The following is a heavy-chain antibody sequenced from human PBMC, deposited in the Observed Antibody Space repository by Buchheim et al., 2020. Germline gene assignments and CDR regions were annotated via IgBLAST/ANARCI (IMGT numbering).Heavy chain of an antibody. V-gene: IGHV3-7*01. D-gene: IGHD2-2*01. Sequence: EVQLVESGGGLVQPGGSLRLSCAASGFTFSSYWMSGVRPAPGKGLEWVANIKHVGSEKYYVDSVKGRFTISRDNAKNSLYLKMNSLRAEDTAVYYCARDCSSTSCYPLFDYWGQGTL. CDR3: ARDCSSTSCYPLFDY. CDR1: GFTFSSYW. J-gene: IGHJ4*02. CDR2: IKHVGSEK.